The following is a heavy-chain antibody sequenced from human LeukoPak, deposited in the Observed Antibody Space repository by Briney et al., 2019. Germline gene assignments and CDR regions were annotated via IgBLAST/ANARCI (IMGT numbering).Heavy chain of an antibody. V-gene: IGHV4-59*08. J-gene: IGHJ4*02. CDR3: ARRGSGYGPWD. CDR2: ISYSGST. CDR1: GGTISNYY. D-gene: IGHD5-18*01. Sequence: SETLSLTCTDSGGTISNYYWNWIGQPPGRGLEWIGYISYSGSTNYNPSLRSRVTISVDTSKNQFSLRLSSVTAADTAVYYCARRGSGYGPWDWGQGTLVTVS.